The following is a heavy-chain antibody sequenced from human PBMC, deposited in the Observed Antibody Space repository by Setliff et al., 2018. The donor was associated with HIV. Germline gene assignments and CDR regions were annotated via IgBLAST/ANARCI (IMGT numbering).Heavy chain of an antibody. CDR2: MYFSGNS. CDR1: GDSFSSHY. D-gene: IGHD3-10*01. J-gene: IGHJ6*02. V-gene: IGHV4-59*11. CDR3: ARVEAKVRGATYAMDV. Sequence: PSETLSLTCTVSGDSFSSHYWSWIRQAPGKGLEWIGTMYFSGNSRNSPSPKSRVTISVDTSKNQLSLNLTSVTAADTAVYYCARVEAKVRGATYAMDVWGQGTTVTVSS.